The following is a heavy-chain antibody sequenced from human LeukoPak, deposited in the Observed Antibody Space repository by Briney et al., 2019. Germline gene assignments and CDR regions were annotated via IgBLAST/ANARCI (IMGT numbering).Heavy chain of an antibody. V-gene: IGHV3-11*01. CDR2: ISSSGSTI. J-gene: IGHJ6*03. Sequence: GGSLRLSCAASGFTFSDYYMSWIRQAPGKGLEWVSYISSSGSTIYYADSVKGRFTISRDNAKNSLYLQMNSLRAEDTAVYYCARDGGDPPYYYYYMDVWGKGTTVTVSS. D-gene: IGHD2-21*02. CDR1: GFTFSDYY. CDR3: ARDGGDPPYYYYYMDV.